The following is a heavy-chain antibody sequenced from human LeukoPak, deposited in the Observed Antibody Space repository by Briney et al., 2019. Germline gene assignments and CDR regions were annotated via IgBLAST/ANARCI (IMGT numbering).Heavy chain of an antibody. Sequence: ASVKVSCKASGYTFTSYGISWVRQAPGQGLEWMGWISAYNGNTNYAQKLQGRVTMTTDTSTGTAYMELRSLRSDDTAVYYCAREDSITDAFDIWGQGTMVIVSS. D-gene: IGHD5-12*01. CDR3: AREDSITDAFDI. CDR2: ISAYNGNT. J-gene: IGHJ3*02. CDR1: GYTFTSYG. V-gene: IGHV1-18*01.